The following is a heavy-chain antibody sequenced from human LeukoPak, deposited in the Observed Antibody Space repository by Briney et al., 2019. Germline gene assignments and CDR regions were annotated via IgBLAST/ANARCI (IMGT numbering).Heavy chain of an antibody. J-gene: IGHJ4*02. CDR2: IIPNFGTA. V-gene: IGHV1-69*05. CDR3: ARGGIAAADLDY. D-gene: IGHD6-13*01. Sequence: SSVKVSCKASGGTFSSYAISWVRQAPGQGLEWMGRIIPNFGTANYAQKFQGRVTITTDESTSTAYMELSSLRSEDTAVYYCARGGIAAADLDYWGQGTLVTVSS. CDR1: GGTFSSYA.